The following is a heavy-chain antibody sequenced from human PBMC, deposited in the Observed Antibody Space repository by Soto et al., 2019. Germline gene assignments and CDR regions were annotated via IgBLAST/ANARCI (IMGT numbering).Heavy chain of an antibody. CDR3: ARRGYYYDSSGYPSVWY. Sequence: SETLSLTCTVSGGSISSSSYYWGWIRQPPGKGLEWIGSIYYSGSTYYNPSLKSRVTISVDTSNNQFSLKLSSVTAADTAVYYCARRGYYYDSSGYPSVWYWGQGTLVTVSS. V-gene: IGHV4-39*01. CDR2: IYYSGST. CDR1: GGSISSSSYY. D-gene: IGHD3-22*01. J-gene: IGHJ4*02.